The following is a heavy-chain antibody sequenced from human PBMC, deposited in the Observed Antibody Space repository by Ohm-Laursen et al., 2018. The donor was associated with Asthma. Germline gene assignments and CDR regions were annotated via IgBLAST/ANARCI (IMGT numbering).Heavy chain of an antibody. V-gene: IGHV4-59*01. CDR1: GGSISSYY. J-gene: IGHJ4*02. D-gene: IGHD2-2*01. CDR2: IYYSGST. CDR3: ARVGDCSSTSCTPSFDY. Sequence: TLSLTCTVSGGSISSYYWSWIRQPPGKGLEWIGYIYYSGSTNYNPSLKSRVTISVDTSKNQFSLKLSSVTAADTAVYYCARVGDCSSTSCTPSFDYWGQGTLVTVSS.